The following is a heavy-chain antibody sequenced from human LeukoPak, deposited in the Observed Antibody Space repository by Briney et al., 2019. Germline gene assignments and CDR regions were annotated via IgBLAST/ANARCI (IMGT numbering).Heavy chain of an antibody. CDR1: GFTFSSYS. Sequence: GGSLRLSCAASGFTFSSYSMNWVRQAPGKGLEWVSSISSSSSYIYYADSVKGRFTISRDNAKNSLYLQMNSLRAEDTAVYYCARARTRYSGSYGGAFDIWGQGTIVTVSS. V-gene: IGHV3-21*01. CDR2: ISSSSSYI. D-gene: IGHD1-26*01. J-gene: IGHJ3*02. CDR3: ARARTRYSGSYGGAFDI.